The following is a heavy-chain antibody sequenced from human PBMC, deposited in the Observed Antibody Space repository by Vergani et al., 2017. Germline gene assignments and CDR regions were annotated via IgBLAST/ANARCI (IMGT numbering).Heavy chain of an antibody. CDR2: IYTSGST. J-gene: IGHJ4*02. Sequence: QLQLQESGPGLVKPSETLSLTCTVSGGSISSSSYYWGWIRQPPGKGLEWKGSIYTSGSTNSNPPLKRRVTMSVDTSKHQFALKLSSVTAADTAVYYCARAIAGTFDYWGQGTLVTVSS. V-gene: IGHV4-39*07. CDR1: GGSISSSSYY. CDR3: ARAIAGTFDY. D-gene: IGHD6-13*01.